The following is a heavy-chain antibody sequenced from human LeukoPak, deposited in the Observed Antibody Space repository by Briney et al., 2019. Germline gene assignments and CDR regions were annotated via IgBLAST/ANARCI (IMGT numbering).Heavy chain of an antibody. Sequence: GGSLRLSCAASGFTFDDYGMRWVRQAPGKGLEWVSGINWNGGSTGYADSVKGRFTISRDNAKNSLYLQMNSLRAEDTALYHCGRVGYDSSGYYYSPWGQGTLVTVSS. J-gene: IGHJ5*02. V-gene: IGHV3-20*01. CDR1: GFTFDDYG. D-gene: IGHD3-22*01. CDR3: GRVGYDSSGYYYSP. CDR2: INWNGGST.